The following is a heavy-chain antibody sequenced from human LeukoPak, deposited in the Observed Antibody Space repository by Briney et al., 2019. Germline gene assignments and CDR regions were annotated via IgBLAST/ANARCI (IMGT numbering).Heavy chain of an antibody. CDR1: GFTVSSNY. J-gene: IGHJ5*02. CDR3: ARDPDYDSSGYQLWFDP. CDR2: IYSGGST. Sequence: GGSLRLSCAASGFTVSSNYMSWVRQAPGKGLEWVSVIYSGGSTYYADSVKGRFTISRDNSKNTLYLQMNSLRAEDTAVYYCARDPDYDSSGYQLWFDPWGQGTLVTVSS. V-gene: IGHV3-66*01. D-gene: IGHD3-22*01.